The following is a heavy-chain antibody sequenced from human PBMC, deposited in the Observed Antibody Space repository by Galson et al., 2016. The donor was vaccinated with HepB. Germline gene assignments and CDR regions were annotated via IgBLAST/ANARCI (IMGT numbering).Heavy chain of an antibody. Sequence: SLRLSCAASGFTFDDFVLHWVRQAPGKGLEWVSLISWDGGSTFYADSVKGRLTISRDNSKNSLFLQMNSLRTEDTAFYYCATISTGDYYFNYWGHGTLVTVSS. CDR2: ISWDGGST. CDR3: ATISTGDYYFNY. J-gene: IGHJ4*01. V-gene: IGHV3-43*01. CDR1: GFTFDDFV. D-gene: IGHD2-21*02.